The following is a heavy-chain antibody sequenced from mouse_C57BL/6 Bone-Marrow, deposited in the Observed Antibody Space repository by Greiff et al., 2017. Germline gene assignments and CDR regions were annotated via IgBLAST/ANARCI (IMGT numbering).Heavy chain of an antibody. CDR3: ARGLMLRPGFAY. Sequence: VKLQQPGAELVKPGASVKLSCKASGYTFTSYWMHWVKQRPGQGLEWIGRIHPHSGSTNYNEKFKGKATLPVDKSSSTAYMQLSSLTAEDSAGYYFARGLMLRPGFAYWGQGTLVTVSA. V-gene: IGHV1-64*01. CDR1: GYTFTSYW. J-gene: IGHJ3*01. D-gene: IGHD3-2*02. CDR2: IHPHSGST.